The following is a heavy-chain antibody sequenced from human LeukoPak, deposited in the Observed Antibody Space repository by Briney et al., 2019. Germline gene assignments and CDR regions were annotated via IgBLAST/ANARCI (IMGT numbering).Heavy chain of an antibody. D-gene: IGHD3-16*01. Sequence: GGSLRLSCAASGFTFSSYWMRWVRQAPGKGLEWVANIKQDGSEKYYVDSVKGRFTISRDNAKNALYLQMNSLRAEDTAVYYCAWEGEGMMEEWGQGTLVTVSS. CDR2: IKQDGSEK. CDR1: GFTFSSYW. CDR3: AWEGEGMMEE. V-gene: IGHV3-7*04. J-gene: IGHJ4*02.